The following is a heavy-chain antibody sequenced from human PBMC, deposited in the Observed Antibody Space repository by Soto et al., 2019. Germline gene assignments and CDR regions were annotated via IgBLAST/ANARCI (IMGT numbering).Heavy chain of an antibody. D-gene: IGHD3-10*01. Sequence: VEFMKISCKGSGYSFSTYWIGWLRQTPGKGLEWMGIIYPGDSYTRYSPSFQGQVTISADKSISTAYLQWSSLKASDTAMYYCARLHGSVIHFDYWGQGTLVTVSS. V-gene: IGHV5-51*01. CDR3: ARLHGSVIHFDY. CDR1: GYSFSTYW. CDR2: IYPGDSYT. J-gene: IGHJ4*02.